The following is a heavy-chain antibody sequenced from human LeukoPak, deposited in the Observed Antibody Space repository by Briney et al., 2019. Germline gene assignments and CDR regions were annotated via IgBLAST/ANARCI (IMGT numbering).Heavy chain of an antibody. D-gene: IGHD3-16*01. V-gene: IGHV3-53*01. CDR2: IYTGGTT. CDR3: AKRGSNYWYFDL. J-gene: IGHJ2*01. CDR1: GFTVTNNF. Sequence: GGSLRLSCAASGFTVTNNFMSWVRQAPGKGLEWVSVIYTGGTTYYADFAKGRFTISRDNSKNTLYLQMNSLSAEDMAVYYCAKRGSNYWYFDLWGRGTLVTVSS.